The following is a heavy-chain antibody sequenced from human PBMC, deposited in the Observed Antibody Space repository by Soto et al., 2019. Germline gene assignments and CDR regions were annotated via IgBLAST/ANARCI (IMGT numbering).Heavy chain of an antibody. Sequence: QVQLVQSGGGVVQPGRSLRLSCVASGFIFSDYAMHWVRQAPGKGLEWVAAISYDGDSTYYGDSVKGRFTISRDHSKNTLILQLNSLRAEDTAVYFCARVWIERDTNDAFDIGGRGTMVTVSS. CDR1: GFIFSDYA. CDR2: ISYDGDST. D-gene: IGHD5-18*01. V-gene: IGHV3-30*03. CDR3: ARVWIERDTNDAFDI. J-gene: IGHJ3*02.